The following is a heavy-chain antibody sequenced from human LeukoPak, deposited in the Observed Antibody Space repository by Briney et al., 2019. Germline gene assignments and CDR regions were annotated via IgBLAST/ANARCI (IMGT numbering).Heavy chain of an antibody. CDR1: GFEFSIYW. J-gene: IGHJ6*02. Sequence: GGSLRLSCAASGFEFSIYWMSWVRQAPGKGLEWVANINGAGSGKDYADSVKGRFTISRDNSKNTLYLQMNSLRAEDTAVYYCARDAYDSSGYRDYYGMDVWGQGTTVTVSS. V-gene: IGHV3-7*01. CDR3: ARDAYDSSGYRDYYGMDV. CDR2: INGAGSGK. D-gene: IGHD3-22*01.